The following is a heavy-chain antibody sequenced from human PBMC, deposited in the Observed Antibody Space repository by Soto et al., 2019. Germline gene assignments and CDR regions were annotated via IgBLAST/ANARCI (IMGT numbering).Heavy chain of an antibody. V-gene: IGHV1-69*05. CDR2: IIPVFGTT. CDR3: GREDCSGGRCYGLDV. D-gene: IGHD2-15*01. Sequence: QVQLVQSGAEVKKPGSSVKISCKASGDTFSSYGITWVRQAPGHGLERMGGIIPVFGTTNYAPNYLDRVTITTNESTSTAYMELSSLKSEDTAVYYCGREDCSGGRCYGLDVWGQGTTVTVSS. J-gene: IGHJ6*02. CDR1: GDTFSSYG.